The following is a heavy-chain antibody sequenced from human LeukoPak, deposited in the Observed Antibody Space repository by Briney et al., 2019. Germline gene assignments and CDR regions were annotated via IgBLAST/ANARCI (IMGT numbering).Heavy chain of an antibody. CDR2: IGTAGDT. CDR3: ARGLPGIAVPGSQAVDAFDI. V-gene: IGHV3-13*01. J-gene: IGHJ3*02. CDR1: GFTFSSYD. Sequence: GGSLRLSCAASGFTFSSYDMHWVRQATGKGLEWVSAIGTAGDTYYPGSVKGRFTISRENAKNSLYLQMNSLRAEDTAVYYCARGLPGIAVPGSQAVDAFDIWGQGTVVTVSS. D-gene: IGHD6-19*01.